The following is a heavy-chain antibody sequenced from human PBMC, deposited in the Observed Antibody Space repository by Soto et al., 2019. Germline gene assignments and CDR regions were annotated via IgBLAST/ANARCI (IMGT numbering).Heavy chain of an antibody. CDR1: GFTFSDHY. V-gene: IGHV3-11*06. J-gene: IGHJ4*02. Sequence: LRLSCAASGFTFSDHYMSWIRLAPGKGLEWVSYISSGTSDTNYADSVRGRFTISRDNAKKSLSLQMNSLRAEDTAVYYCARVVLWSGYLNYFDYWGQGTLVTVSS. CDR2: ISSGTSDT. D-gene: IGHD3-3*01. CDR3: ARVVLWSGYLNYFDY.